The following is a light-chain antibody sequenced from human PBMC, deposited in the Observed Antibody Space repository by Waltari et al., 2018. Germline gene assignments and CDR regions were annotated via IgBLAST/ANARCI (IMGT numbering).Light chain of an antibody. CDR2: EVS. CDR3: CSYAGSITYV. Sequence: QSAPTPPASVSGSPGQSITISCTGTSSDVGSYNLVSWYQQHPGKAPQLMVYEVSKRPSGVSNRFSGSKSSNTASLTISGLQAEDEADYYCCSYAGSITYVFGTGTKVTVL. J-gene: IGLJ1*01. V-gene: IGLV2-23*02. CDR1: SSDVGSYNL.